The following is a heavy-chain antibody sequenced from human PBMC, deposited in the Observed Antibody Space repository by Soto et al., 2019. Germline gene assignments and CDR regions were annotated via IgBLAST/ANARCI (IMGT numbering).Heavy chain of an antibody. J-gene: IGHJ3*01. Sequence: QVQLVQSGADVKKPGSSVKVSCKASGGTFSSYTISWVRQAPVQGLEWMGRIIPILGIANYAQKFQGRVTITADKSTRTAHIALRSIRSEDTAVYYCACNFYYGDSGAFELWGQGTMITVTS. CDR2: IIPILGIA. D-gene: IGHD4-17*01. V-gene: IGHV1-69*02. CDR1: GGTFSSYT. CDR3: ACNFYYGDSGAFEL.